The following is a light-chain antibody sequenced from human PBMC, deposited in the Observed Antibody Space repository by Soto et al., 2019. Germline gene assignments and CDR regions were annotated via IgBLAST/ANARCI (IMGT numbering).Light chain of an antibody. V-gene: IGKV3-20*01. Sequence: EIVMTQSPGTLSLSPGERATISCRASQVIGSRYLAWYQQKSGQAPRLLIYVASSRSTGIPDRFSGSGSGTDFTLTISRLQHEDCGVYYCQQCGSSIPHTFGQGTKLEI. J-gene: IGKJ2*01. CDR1: QVIGSRY. CDR3: QQCGSSIPHT. CDR2: VAS.